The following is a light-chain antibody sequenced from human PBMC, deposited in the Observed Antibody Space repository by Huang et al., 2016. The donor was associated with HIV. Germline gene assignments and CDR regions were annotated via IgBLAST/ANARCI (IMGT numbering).Light chain of an antibody. CDR3: QQLNSYPYT. CDR1: QGISGY. Sequence: GDRVTITCRASQGISGYLAWYQQKPGTAPKLLIYAASTLQSGVPLRFSGGGFGTDFTLTISSLQPEDFATYYCQQLNSYPYTFGQGTKLEIK. J-gene: IGKJ2*01. V-gene: IGKV1-9*01. CDR2: AAS.